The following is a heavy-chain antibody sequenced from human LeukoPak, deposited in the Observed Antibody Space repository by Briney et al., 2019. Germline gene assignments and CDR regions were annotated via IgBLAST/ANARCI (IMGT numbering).Heavy chain of an antibody. Sequence: GGSLTLSCAASGFIFSLNYVNWVRQAPGKGLEWVANIKQDGSTKHYADSLKGRFTISRDNPKNSLFLQMYNLRADETAIYYCTRDTIGSLDYWGQGILVTVAS. D-gene: IGHD1-26*01. CDR1: GFIFSLNY. J-gene: IGHJ4*02. CDR2: IKQDGSTK. V-gene: IGHV3-7*01. CDR3: TRDTIGSLDY.